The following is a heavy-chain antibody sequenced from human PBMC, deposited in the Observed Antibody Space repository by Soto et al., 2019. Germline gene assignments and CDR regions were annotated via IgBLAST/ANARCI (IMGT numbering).Heavy chain of an antibody. Sequence: SETLSLTCAVSGGSLTSGTYSWNWIRQPPGKGLEWIGYILPSGTTYYNPSLRSRVSISIDVSKNQFSLNLRSRTAADTAVYYCARGREFDSWGQGTLVTVSS. CDR3: ARGREFDS. CDR2: ILPSGTT. J-gene: IGHJ4*02. CDR1: GGSLTSGTYS. V-gene: IGHV4-30-2*01.